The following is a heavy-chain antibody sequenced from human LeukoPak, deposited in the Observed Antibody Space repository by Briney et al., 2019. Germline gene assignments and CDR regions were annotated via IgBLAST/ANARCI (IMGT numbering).Heavy chain of an antibody. CDR1: GGTFSSYA. V-gene: IGHV1-2*02. CDR2: INPHSGDT. Sequence: ASVKVSCKASGGTFSSYAINWVRQAPGQGLEYMGWINPHSGDTDYVQKFQGRVTMTRDTSISTAYMELSRLRSDDTAVYYCARDYGDYGVDYWGQGTLVTVSS. D-gene: IGHD4-17*01. CDR3: ARDYGDYGVDY. J-gene: IGHJ4*02.